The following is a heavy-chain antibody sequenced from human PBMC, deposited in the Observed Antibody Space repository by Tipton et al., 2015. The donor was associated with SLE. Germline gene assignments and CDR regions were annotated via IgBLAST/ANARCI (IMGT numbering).Heavy chain of an antibody. D-gene: IGHD3-3*01. V-gene: IGHV4-59*02. Sequence: TLSLTCGVYGGSVSTYYWSWIRQPPGKRLEWIGYIYYSGSTNYHPSLRGRGTISVDTSKNQFSLKLTSVTAADTGVYYWARRDYWNGYFDYWGQGTLVTVSS. J-gene: IGHJ4*02. CDR3: ARRDYWNGYFDY. CDR1: GGSVSTYY. CDR2: IYYSGST.